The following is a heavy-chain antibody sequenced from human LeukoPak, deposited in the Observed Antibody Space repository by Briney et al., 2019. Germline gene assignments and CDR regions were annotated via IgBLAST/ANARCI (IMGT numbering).Heavy chain of an antibody. CDR3: ARASCSSWFSTHYYYGMDV. Sequence: GRSLRLSCAASGFTFSSYGMHWVRQAPGKGLEWVAVIWYDGINKYYADSVKGRFTISRDNSKNTLYLQMNSLRAEDTAVYYCARASCSSWFSTHYYYGMDVWGQGTTVTVSS. CDR2: IWYDGINK. D-gene: IGHD6-13*01. J-gene: IGHJ6*02. CDR1: GFTFSSYG. V-gene: IGHV3-33*01.